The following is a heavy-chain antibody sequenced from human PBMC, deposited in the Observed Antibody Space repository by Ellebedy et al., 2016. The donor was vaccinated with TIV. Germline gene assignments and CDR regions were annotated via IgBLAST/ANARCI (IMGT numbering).Heavy chain of an antibody. CDR3: AKEPYELGRGLDY. V-gene: IGHV3-21*04. Sequence: GESLKISCAASGFTFSTYGMNWVRQAPGKGLEWVSSISSSSSYIYYADSVKGRFTISRDTSKNTLFLQMNSLRVEDTAVYYYAKEPYELGRGLDYWGQGTLVTVSS. CDR1: GFTFSTYG. J-gene: IGHJ4*02. D-gene: IGHD7-27*01. CDR2: ISSSSSYI.